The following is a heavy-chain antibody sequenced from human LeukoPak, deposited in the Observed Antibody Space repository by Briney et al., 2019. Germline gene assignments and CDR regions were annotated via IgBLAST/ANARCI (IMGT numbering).Heavy chain of an antibody. J-gene: IGHJ5*02. Sequence: PSETLSLTCTVSGGSISSYYWSWIRQPAGKGLEWIGRIYTSGSTNYNPSLKSRVTMSVDTSKNQFSLKLSSVTAADTAVYYCAREMNIVATIRNWFDPWGQGTLVTVSP. CDR2: IYTSGST. CDR1: GGSISSYY. V-gene: IGHV4-4*07. CDR3: AREMNIVATIRNWFDP. D-gene: IGHD5-12*01.